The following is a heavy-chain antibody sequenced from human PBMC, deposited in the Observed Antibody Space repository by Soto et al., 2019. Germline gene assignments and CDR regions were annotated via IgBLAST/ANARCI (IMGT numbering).Heavy chain of an antibody. CDR1: GFNFDDFA. CDR3: AKVGGILSLGRYFHY. D-gene: IGHD3-16*01. V-gene: IGHV3-9*01. CDR2: ISWDSGSI. J-gene: IGHJ4*02. Sequence: EVQLVESGGGLVQPGRSPRLSCAASGFNFDDFAVHWVRQAPGKGLEWVSGISWDSGSIGYADSVKGRFTISRDNAKNSLYLQMNSLRTEDTALYYCAKVGGILSLGRYFHYWGQGTLVTVSS.